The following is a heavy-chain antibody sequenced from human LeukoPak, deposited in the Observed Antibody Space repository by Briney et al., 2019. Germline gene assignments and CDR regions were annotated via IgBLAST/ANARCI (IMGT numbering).Heavy chain of an antibody. CDR3: GRNVGKGLRPGASFDY. D-gene: IGHD5-12*01. Sequence: GRALRLSCAASGFSFSSYSMRWVRQAPGKGLEWVAVISYDGSNNYYAVSVKGRFTISRDNTKNTLYLQMISLRAEDTAVYYCGRNVGKGLRPGASFDYWGQGTLVTVSS. CDR2: ISYDGSNN. CDR1: GFSFSSYS. V-gene: IGHV3-30-3*01. J-gene: IGHJ4*02.